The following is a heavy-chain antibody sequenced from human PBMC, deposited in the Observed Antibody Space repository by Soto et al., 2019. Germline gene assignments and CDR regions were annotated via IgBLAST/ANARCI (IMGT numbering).Heavy chain of an antibody. D-gene: IGHD3-10*01. CDR1: GFTFSSYW. Sequence: GGSLRLSCAASGFTFSSYWMHWVRQAPGKGLVWVSRINSDGSSTSYADSVKGRFTISRDNAKNTLYLQMNSLRAEDTAVYYCARDRLVSYYGSGSYSQTFDYWGQGTLVTVSS. V-gene: IGHV3-74*01. J-gene: IGHJ4*02. CDR3: ARDRLVSYYGSGSYSQTFDY. CDR2: INSDGSST.